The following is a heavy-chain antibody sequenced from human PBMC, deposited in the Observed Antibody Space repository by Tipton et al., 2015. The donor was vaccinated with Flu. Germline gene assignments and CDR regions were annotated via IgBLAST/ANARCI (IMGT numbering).Heavy chain of an antibody. V-gene: IGHV3-23*01. CDR2: VGGGGGPK. CDR1: GFLFSSYE. Sequence: SLRLSCAASGFLFSSYEMNWVRQAPGKGLEWVASVGGGGGPKYFADSVKGRFTTSRDFSKNTLYLQMNSLRAEDTAVYYCAKVIPELVAGLDSWGQGTLVTVSS. J-gene: IGHJ4*02. CDR3: AKVIPELVAGLDS. D-gene: IGHD6-19*01.